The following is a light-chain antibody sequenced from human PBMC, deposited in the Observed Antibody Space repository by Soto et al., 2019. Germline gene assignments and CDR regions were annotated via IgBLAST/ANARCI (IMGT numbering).Light chain of an antibody. V-gene: IGKV3-15*01. CDR2: AAS. CDR1: QSVSST. CDR3: QQYKDWPLT. J-gene: IGKJ4*01. Sequence: EIVMTQSPATLSVSPGERATLFCSASQSVSSTLAWYQQKPGQAPRLLIYAASTRATGFPARFSGSGSGTEFTLTISSLQSEDFAVYYCQQYKDWPLTFGGGTKVEIK.